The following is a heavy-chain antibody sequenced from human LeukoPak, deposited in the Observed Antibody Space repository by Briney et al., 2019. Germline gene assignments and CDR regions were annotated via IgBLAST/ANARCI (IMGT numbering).Heavy chain of an antibody. CDR1: GFTFSSYS. CDR3: ARSRHYYGSGSYYYYGMDV. V-gene: IGHV3-21*01. Sequence: GGSLRLSCAASGFTFSSYSMNWVRQAPGKGLEWVSSISSSSSYIYYADSVKGRFTISGDNAKNSLYLQMNSLRAEDTAVYYCARSRHYYGSGSYYYYGMDVWGKGTTVTVSS. J-gene: IGHJ6*04. CDR2: ISSSSSYI. D-gene: IGHD3-10*01.